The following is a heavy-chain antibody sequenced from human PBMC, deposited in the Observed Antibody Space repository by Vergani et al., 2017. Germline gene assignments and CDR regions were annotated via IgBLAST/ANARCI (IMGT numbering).Heavy chain of an antibody. Sequence: EVQLVESGGGLVQPGGSLRLSCAASGFTFSSYDMHWVRQATGKGLEWVSAIGTAGDTYYPGSVKGRFTISRDNAKNSLYLQMNSLRAEDTAVYYCARESHTYYYDSSGYRSYWYFDLWGRGTLVTVSS. CDR2: IGTAGDT. CDR1: GFTFSSYD. V-gene: IGHV3-13*01. J-gene: IGHJ2*01. CDR3: ARESHTYYYDSSGYRSYWYFDL. D-gene: IGHD3-22*01.